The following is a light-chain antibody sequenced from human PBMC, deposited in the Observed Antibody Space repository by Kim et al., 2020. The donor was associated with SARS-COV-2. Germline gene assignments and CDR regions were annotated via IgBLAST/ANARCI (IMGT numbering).Light chain of an antibody. V-gene: IGKV3-15*01. CDR2: GAS. Sequence: EIVMTQSPATLSVSPGERATLSCKASQSVSSNLAWYQQKPGQAPRLLIYGASTRATGIPARFSGSGSGTEFTLTISSLQSEDFAVYYFQQYNNWPALTFGGATKVEFK. CDR1: QSVSSN. J-gene: IGKJ4*01. CDR3: QQYNNWPALT.